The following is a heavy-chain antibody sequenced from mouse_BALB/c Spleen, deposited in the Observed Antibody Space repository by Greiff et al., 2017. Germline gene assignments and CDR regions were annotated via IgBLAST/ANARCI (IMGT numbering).Heavy chain of an antibody. CDR2: ISYTGST. J-gene: IGHJ2*01. D-gene: IGHD1-1*01. CDR3: ARKPYEGLDY. V-gene: IGHV3-2*02. CDR1: GYSITSDYA. Sequence: DVQLQESGPGLVKPSQSLSLTCTVTGYSITSDYAWNWIRQFPGNKLEWMGYISYTGSTSYNPPLKSRVSITRDTSKNQCFLQLNSVTTEDTATYYGARKPYEGLDYWGQGTTLTVSS.